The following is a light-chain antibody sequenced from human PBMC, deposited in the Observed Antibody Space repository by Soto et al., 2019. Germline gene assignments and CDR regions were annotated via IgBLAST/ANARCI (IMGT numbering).Light chain of an antibody. CDR1: ISNIGVNY. J-gene: IGLJ2*01. CDR3: ATWDSNLRAVV. CDR2: EHN. Sequence: QSVLTQPPSVSAAPGLKVTISCSGSISNIGVNYVSWYQQVPGTAPKLLIYEHNKRPSGIPDRFSGSTSGTSATLGITGLQTGDEGDYYCATWDSNLRAVVFGGGIKLTVL. V-gene: IGLV1-51*01.